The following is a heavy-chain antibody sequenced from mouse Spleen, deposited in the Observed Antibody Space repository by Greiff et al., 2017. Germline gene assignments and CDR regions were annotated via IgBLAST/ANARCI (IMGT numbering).Heavy chain of an antibody. V-gene: IGHV1-9*01. Sequence: QVQLQQSGAELMKPGASVKISCKATGYTFSSYWIEWVKQRPGHGLEWIGEILPGSGSTNYNEKFKGKATFTADTSSNTAYMQLSSLTSEDSAVYYCARPLPGFYFDYWGQGTTLTVSS. CDR1: GYTFSSYW. J-gene: IGHJ2*01. CDR2: ILPGSGST. CDR3: ARPLPGFYFDY.